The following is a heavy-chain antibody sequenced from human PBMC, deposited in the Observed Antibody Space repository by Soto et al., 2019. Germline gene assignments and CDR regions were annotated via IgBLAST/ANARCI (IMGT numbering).Heavy chain of an antibody. V-gene: IGHV1-8*01. D-gene: IGHD3-10*01. Sequence: ASVKVSCKASGYTFTSYDINWVRQATGQGLEWMGWMNPNSGNTGYAQKFQGRVTMTRNTSISTAYMELSSLRSEDTAVYYCARNTDYYGSGSYYHWGQGTLVTVSS. CDR2: MNPNSGNT. J-gene: IGHJ4*02. CDR1: GYTFTSYD. CDR3: ARNTDYYGSGSYYH.